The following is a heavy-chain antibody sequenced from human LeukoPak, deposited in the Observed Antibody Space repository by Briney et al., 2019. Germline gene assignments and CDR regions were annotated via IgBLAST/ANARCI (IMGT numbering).Heavy chain of an antibody. D-gene: IGHD6-19*01. Sequence: SETLSLTCTVSGGSISSSSYYWGWIRQPPGKGLEWIGYIYYSGSTNYNPSLKSRVTISVDTSKNQFSLKLSSVTAADTAVYYCARSNGSGWMPAYYYYYYMDVWGKGATVAVSS. V-gene: IGHV4-61*05. CDR1: GGSISSSSYY. CDR2: IYYSGST. J-gene: IGHJ6*03. CDR3: ARSNGSGWMPAYYYYYYMDV.